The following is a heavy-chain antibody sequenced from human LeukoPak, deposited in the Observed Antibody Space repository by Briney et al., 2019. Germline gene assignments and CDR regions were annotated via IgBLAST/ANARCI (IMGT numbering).Heavy chain of an antibody. CDR3: ASGGIAARPDFVDY. CDR1: GGSISSGGYY. V-gene: IGHV4-31*03. CDR2: IYYSGST. J-gene: IGHJ4*02. D-gene: IGHD6-6*01. Sequence: PSETLSLTCTVSGGSISSGGYYWSWIRQHPGKGLEWIGYIYYSGSTYYNPSLKSRVTISVDTSKNQFSLKLSSVTAADTAVYYCASGGIAARPDFVDYWGQGTLVTVSS.